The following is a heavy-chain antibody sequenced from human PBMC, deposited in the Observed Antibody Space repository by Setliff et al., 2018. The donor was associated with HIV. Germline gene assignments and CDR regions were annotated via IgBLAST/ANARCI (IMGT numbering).Heavy chain of an antibody. CDR1: GGSVSGYY. J-gene: IGHJ6*03. V-gene: IGHV4-34*01. D-gene: IGHD6-13*01. CDR2: IDHSGST. CDR3: AGGEVRSRYVSSRAPFYHYYYYMDV. Sequence: PSETLSLTCAVYGGSVSGYYWSWIRQPPGKGLEWIGEIDHSGSTNYNPSLKSRVTISVDTSKNQFSLKLTSVTAADTAVYYCAGGEVRSRYVSSRAPFYHYYYYMDVWGKGTTVTVSS.